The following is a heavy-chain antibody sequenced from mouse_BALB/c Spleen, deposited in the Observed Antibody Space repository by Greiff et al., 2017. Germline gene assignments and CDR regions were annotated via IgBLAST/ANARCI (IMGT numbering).Heavy chain of an antibody. D-gene: IGHD2-1*01. V-gene: IGHV10-1*02. CDR3: VRHGNSAWFAY. CDR1: GFTFNTYA. Sequence: EVQGVESGGGLVQPKGSLKLSCAASGFTFNTYAMNWVRQAPGKGLEWVARIRSKSNNYATYYADSVKDRFTISRDDSQSMLYLQMNNLKTEDTAIYYCVRHGNSAWFAYWGQGTLVTVSA. J-gene: IGHJ3*01. CDR2: IRSKSNNYAT.